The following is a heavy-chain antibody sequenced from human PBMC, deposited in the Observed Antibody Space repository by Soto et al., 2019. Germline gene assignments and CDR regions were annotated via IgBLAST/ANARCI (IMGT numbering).Heavy chain of an antibody. CDR3: AIYWASGRSPNSIDL. J-gene: IGHJ5*02. V-gene: IGHV6-1*01. CDR1: GDSVSSNSAA. CDR2: TYYRSKWYN. D-gene: IGHD1-26*01. Sequence: SQTLSLTCAISGDSVSSNSAAWNWIRQSPSRGLEWLGRTYYRSKWYNDYAVSVKSRITINPDTSKNQFSLQLNSVTPEDTAVYYCAIYWASGRSPNSIDLWGPGLLVTLFS.